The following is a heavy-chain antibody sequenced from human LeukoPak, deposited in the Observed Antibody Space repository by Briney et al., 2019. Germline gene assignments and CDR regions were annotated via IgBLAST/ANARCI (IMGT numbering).Heavy chain of an antibody. V-gene: IGHV4-39*01. Sequence: KPSGTLSLTCTVSGGSISSSSYFWGWIRQPPGKGLEWIGSIYYSGNTYYNPSLKSRVTISLNTSKNQFSLKLSSVTAADTAVYYCARRNRWELLDFWGQGTLVTVSS. CDR3: ARRNRWELLDF. D-gene: IGHD1-26*01. J-gene: IGHJ4*02. CDR2: IYYSGNT. CDR1: GGSISSSSYF.